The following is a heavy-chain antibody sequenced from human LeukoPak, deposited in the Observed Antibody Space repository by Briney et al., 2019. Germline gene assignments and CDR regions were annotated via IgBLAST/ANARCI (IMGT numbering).Heavy chain of an antibody. CDR3: ASKAYYYDSSGYSPFDY. CDR1: GFTISSDY. J-gene: IGHJ4*02. CDR2: IYYSGST. Sequence: SEALSLTCTVSGFTISSDYWSCLRQPPGKVLWWMVEIYYSGSTNYNPSLKSRVTISVDTSKNQCSLKLSSATAADTAVYYRASKAYYYDSSGYSPFDYWGQGTLVTVPS. D-gene: IGHD3-22*01. V-gene: IGHV4-59*01.